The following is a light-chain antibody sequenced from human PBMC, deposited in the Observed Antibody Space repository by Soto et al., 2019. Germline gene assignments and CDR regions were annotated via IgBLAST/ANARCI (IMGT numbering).Light chain of an antibody. V-gene: IGKV1-5*01. CDR1: QSISSW. Sequence: DIQMAQSPSTLSRAVEERSTRTSRASQSISSWLAWYQQKPGKAPKLLIYDASSLESGVPSRFSGSGSGPEFSLSIISLQPDDFATYYCQQYNSYWTFRQGTKVDIK. CDR2: DAS. J-gene: IGKJ1*01. CDR3: QQYNSYWT.